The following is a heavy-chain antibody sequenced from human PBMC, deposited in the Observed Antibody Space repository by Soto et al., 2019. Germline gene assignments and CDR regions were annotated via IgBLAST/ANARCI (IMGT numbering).Heavy chain of an antibody. Sequence: EVQRVESGGGLVQPGESLRLSCAASGFTFSSYWMHWVRQAPGKGLVWVSRINSDGSSTSYADSVKGRFTISRDNAKNTLYLQMNSLRAEDTAVYYCARVGDYSGYDIDYWGQGTLVTVSS. V-gene: IGHV3-74*01. CDR1: GFTFSSYW. CDR2: INSDGSST. D-gene: IGHD5-12*01. CDR3: ARVGDYSGYDIDY. J-gene: IGHJ4*02.